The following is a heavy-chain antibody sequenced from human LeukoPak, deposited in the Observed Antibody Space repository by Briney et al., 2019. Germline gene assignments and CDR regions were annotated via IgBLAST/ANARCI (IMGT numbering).Heavy chain of an antibody. J-gene: IGHJ4*02. CDR1: GYTFTSYA. CDR2: INAGNGNT. D-gene: IGHD3-10*01. Sequence: GASVKVSCKASGYTFTSYAVHWVRQAPGQRLEWMGWINAGNGNTKYSQKFQGRVTITRDTSASTAYMELSSLRSEDTAVYYRATNLWFGELWFDYWGQGTLVTVSS. CDR3: ATNLWFGELWFDY. V-gene: IGHV1-3*01.